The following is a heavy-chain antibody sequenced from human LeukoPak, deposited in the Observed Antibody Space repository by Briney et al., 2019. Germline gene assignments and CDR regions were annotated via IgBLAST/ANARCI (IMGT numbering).Heavy chain of an antibody. CDR1: GFTFSRYT. CDR2: ISANGGST. D-gene: IGHD3-22*01. CDR3: VKDDSYYYDSGGYPT. V-gene: IGHV3-64D*06. Sequence: GGSLRLSCSASGFTFSRYTMHWVRKAPGKGLEYVSAISANGGSTYYADPVKGRFTISRDNSKNTLSLQMSSLRAEDTAVYYCVKDDSYYYDSGGYPTWGQGTMVTVSS. J-gene: IGHJ3*01.